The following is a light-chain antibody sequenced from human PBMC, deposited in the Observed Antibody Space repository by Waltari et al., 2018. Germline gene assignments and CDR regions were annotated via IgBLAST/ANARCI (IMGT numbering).Light chain of an antibody. V-gene: IGLV3-9*01. CDR1: NIEAKM. CDR2: RDI. J-gene: IGLJ3*02. CDR3: QVWDSSGAL. Sequence: SYELTSPLSVTVVLGQTARITCGGSNIEAKMVHWYRQKPGQAPVLVIYRDIKRPSGSPDRFSGSNSGNTATLTISGAQAGDEAAYFCQVWDSSGALFGGGTKLTVL.